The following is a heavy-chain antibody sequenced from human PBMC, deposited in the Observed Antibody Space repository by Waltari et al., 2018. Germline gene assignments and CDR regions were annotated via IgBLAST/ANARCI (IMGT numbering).Heavy chain of an antibody. Sequence: QVQLVQSGAEVKKPGSSVNVSCKASGGTFSSYAISWVRQAPGQGLEWMGGIIPIFGTANYAQKFQGRFTITADKSTSTAYMELSSLRSEDSAVYYCARRLRWLPYYFDDWGRGPLVTVSS. CDR3: ARRLRWLPYYFDD. V-gene: IGHV1-69*06. D-gene: IGHD5-12*01. CDR1: GGTFSSYA. CDR2: IIPIFGTA. J-gene: IGHJ4*02.